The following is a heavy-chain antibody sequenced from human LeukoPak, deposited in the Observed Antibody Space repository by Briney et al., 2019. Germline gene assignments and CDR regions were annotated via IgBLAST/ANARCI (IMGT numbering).Heavy chain of an antibody. CDR2: IDWDDDK. V-gene: IGHV2-70*11. J-gene: IGHJ4*02. Sequence: RRSGPALVKPTQTLTPTSTFSGFSLSTSGMFVSWIRQPPVKALERLARIDWDDDKYYSTSLKTRLTISKDPSKCQVVLTVTNMDPVDTATYYCARPTGIGWRFFDYWGQGTLVTVSS. CDR3: ARPTGIGWRFFDY. CDR1: GFSLSTSGMF. D-gene: IGHD6-19*01.